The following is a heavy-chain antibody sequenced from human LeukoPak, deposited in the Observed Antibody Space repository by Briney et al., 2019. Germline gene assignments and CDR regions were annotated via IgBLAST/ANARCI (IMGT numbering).Heavy chain of an antibody. J-gene: IGHJ4*02. CDR2: IREDGSEK. V-gene: IGHV3-7*05. D-gene: IGHD1-14*01. CDR3: ATDRREEPSNFDRNRFAY. CDR1: GFTLNNYW. Sequence: GGSLRLSCVASGFTLNNYWMNWVRQAPGRGLEWVANIREDGSEKNYVDSVKGRFTISRENAKNSLYLRMDNLRAEDTAVYYCATDRREEPSNFDRNRFAYWGQGALVTVSS.